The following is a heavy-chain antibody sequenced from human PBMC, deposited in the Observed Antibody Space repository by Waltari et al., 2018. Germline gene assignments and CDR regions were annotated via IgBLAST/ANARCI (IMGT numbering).Heavy chain of an antibody. D-gene: IGHD6-6*01. V-gene: IGHV4-38-2*01. CDR1: GYSISSGYY. CDR2: IYHSGST. CDR3: ARHRWSSSYYYFDY. Sequence: QVQLQESGPGLVKPSETLSLTCAVSGYSISSGYYLGWLRQPPGKGLEWIGSIYHSGSTYYNPSLKSRVTISVDTSKNQFSLKLSSVTAADTAVYYCARHRWSSSYYYFDYWGQGTLVTVSS. J-gene: IGHJ4*02.